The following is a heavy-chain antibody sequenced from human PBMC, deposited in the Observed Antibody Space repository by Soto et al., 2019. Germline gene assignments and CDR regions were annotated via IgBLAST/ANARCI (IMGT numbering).Heavy chain of an antibody. CDR2: IYYSGST. D-gene: IGHD6-13*01. CDR3: ARDTGSGSNWYRKWYFDL. V-gene: IGHV4-30-4*01. CDR1: GGSISSGDYY. J-gene: IGHJ2*01. Sequence: QVQLQESGPGLVKPSQTLSLTCTVSGGSISSGDYYWSWIRQPPGKGPEWIGYIYYSGSTYYNPDTKSRVNISVETSTTQLSLKLSSVTAADTAVYYCARDTGSGSNWYRKWYFDLWSRGTLVTVSS.